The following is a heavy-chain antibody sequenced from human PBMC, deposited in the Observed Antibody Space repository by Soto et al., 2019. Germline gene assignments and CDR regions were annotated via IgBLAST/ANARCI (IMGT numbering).Heavy chain of an antibody. CDR2: INHSGST. D-gene: IGHD6-13*01. CDR1: GGSFSGYH. J-gene: IGHJ6*02. V-gene: IGHV4-34*01. CDR3: ARKGDSSSWYGYFYYYGMDV. Sequence: SETLSLTCAVYGGSFSGYHWSWIRQPPGKGLEWIGEINHSGSTNYNPSLKSRVTISVDTSKNQFPLKLSSVTAADTAVYYCARKGDSSSWYGYFYYYGMDVWGQGTTVTVSS.